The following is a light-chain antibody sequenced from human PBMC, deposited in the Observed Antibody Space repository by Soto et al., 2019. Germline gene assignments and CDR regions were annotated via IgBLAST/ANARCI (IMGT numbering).Light chain of an antibody. CDR3: HQYDTAPHT. J-gene: IGKJ2*01. CDR2: GTF. CDR1: QTVTSND. V-gene: IGKV3-20*01. Sequence: EIVLTQSPGTLSLSPGERATLSCRASQTVTSNDVDWYQQKPGQAPRLLIYGTFIRATGIPDRFRGSRSGTDFTLTISRLEPEDSAVYYCHQYDTAPHTFGQGTKLEIK.